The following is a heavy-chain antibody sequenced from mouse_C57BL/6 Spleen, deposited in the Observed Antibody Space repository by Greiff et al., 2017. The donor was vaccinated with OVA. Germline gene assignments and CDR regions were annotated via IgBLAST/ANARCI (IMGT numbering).Heavy chain of an antibody. Sequence: EVKLMESGPGLVKPSQSLSLTCSVTGYSITSGYYWNWIRQFPGNKLEWMGYISYDGSNNYNPSLKNRISITRDTSKNQFFLKLNSVTTEDTATYYCAREGYGSSYSAWFAYWGQGTLVTVSA. CDR3: AREGYGSSYSAWFAY. J-gene: IGHJ3*01. CDR2: ISYDGSN. D-gene: IGHD1-1*01. CDR1: GYSITSGYY. V-gene: IGHV3-6*01.